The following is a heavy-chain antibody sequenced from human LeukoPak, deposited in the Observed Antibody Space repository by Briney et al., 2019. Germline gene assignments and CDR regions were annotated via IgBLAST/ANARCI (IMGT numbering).Heavy chain of an antibody. CDR2: IKQDEREK. V-gene: IGHV3-7*01. D-gene: IGHD1-1*01. CDR1: VFTFISYW. CDR3: ARDKIEGPTKLDC. Sequence: GGSLRLSCAASVFTFISYWMSWVRQAPGKGLEWVANIKQDEREKYYVDSVKGRFTISRDNAKNSLYLQMNSLRAEDTAVYYCARDKIEGPTKLDCWGQGILVTVSS. J-gene: IGHJ4*02.